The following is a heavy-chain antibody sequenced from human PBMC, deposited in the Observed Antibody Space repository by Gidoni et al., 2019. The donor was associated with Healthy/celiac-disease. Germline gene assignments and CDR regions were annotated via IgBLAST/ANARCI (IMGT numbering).Heavy chain of an antibody. D-gene: IGHD6-13*01. Sequence: QVQLVQSGAEVQKPGSSVKVSCKASGGTFSSYAIRWVRPAPGQGLEWMGGIIPIFGTANYAQKFQGRVTITADESTSTAYMELSSLRSEDTAVYYCARAPLIAAAGTKRGPFYYYGMDVWGQGTTVTVSS. V-gene: IGHV1-69*01. CDR1: GGTFSSYA. CDR2: IIPIFGTA. CDR3: ARAPLIAAAGTKRGPFYYYGMDV. J-gene: IGHJ6*02.